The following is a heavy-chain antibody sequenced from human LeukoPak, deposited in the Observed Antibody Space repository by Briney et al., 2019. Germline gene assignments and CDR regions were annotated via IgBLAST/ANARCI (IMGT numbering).Heavy chain of an antibody. Sequence: SETLSLTCTVSGGSISSYYWSWIRQPAGKGLKWIGRIYTSGSTNYNPSLKSRVTMSVDTSKNQFSLKLSSVTAADTAVYYCARCGSSGPYYYGMDVWGQGTTVTVSS. CDR1: GGSISSYY. J-gene: IGHJ6*02. V-gene: IGHV4-4*07. D-gene: IGHD6-19*01. CDR3: ARCGSSGPYYYGMDV. CDR2: IYTSGST.